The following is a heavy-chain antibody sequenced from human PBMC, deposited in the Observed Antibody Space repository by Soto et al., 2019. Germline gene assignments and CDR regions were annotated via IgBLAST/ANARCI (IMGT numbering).Heavy chain of an antibody. CDR1: GFTFSSYA. Sequence: GSLRLSCAASGFTFSSYAMTWVRQAPGKGLEWVSAIGTSANSAKYADSVKGRFTVSRDNSRNTLYLQMNSLRADDTAVYYCTKDWSAAHWGQGTLVTVSS. J-gene: IGHJ4*02. D-gene: IGHD3-3*01. CDR2: IGTSANSA. V-gene: IGHV3-23*01. CDR3: TKDWSAAH.